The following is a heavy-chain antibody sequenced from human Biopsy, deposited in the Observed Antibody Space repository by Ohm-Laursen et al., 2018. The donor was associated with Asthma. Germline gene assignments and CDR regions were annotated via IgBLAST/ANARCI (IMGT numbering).Heavy chain of an antibody. D-gene: IGHD3-9*01. V-gene: IGHV1-3*04. Sequence: ASVKVSCKASGYNFISFAIHWVRQAPGQRLEWMGWVNTGNGDTKYSQKFQGRVTITRDASASTAYMELRSLRSEDTATYYCARTYHDFLTGQVKDVFGVWGQGTMVTVSS. CDR1: GYNFISFA. CDR3: ARTYHDFLTGQVKDVFGV. CDR2: VNTGNGDT. J-gene: IGHJ3*01.